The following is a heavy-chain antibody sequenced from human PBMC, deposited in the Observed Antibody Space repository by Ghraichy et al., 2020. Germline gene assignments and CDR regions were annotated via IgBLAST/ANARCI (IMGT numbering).Heavy chain of an antibody. V-gene: IGHV3-7*03. D-gene: IGHD6-19*01. CDR2: IKQDGSEK. CDR3: ARVEAPSTNNKAVAGYYYYYGMDV. J-gene: IGHJ6*02. CDR1: GFTFSSYW. Sequence: GGSLRLSCAASGFTFSSYWMSWVRQAPGKGLEWVANIKQDGSEKYYVDSVKGRFTISRDNAKNSLYLQMNSLRAEDTAVYYCARVEAPSTNNKAVAGYYYYYGMDVWGQGTTVTVSS.